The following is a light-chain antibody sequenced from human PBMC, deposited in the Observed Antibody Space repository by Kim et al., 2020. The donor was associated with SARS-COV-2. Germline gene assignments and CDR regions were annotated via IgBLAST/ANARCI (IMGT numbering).Light chain of an antibody. CDR1: SGHSSYD. CDR3: HTWSTGIV. CDR2: LNSDGRH. V-gene: IGLV4-69*01. Sequence: QPVLTQSPSASASLGASVKLTRTLSSGHSSYDITWHQQQPQKGPRYLMKLNSDGRHIKGDGIPDRFSGSSSGAERYLTISSLQSEDEADYYCHTWSTGIVFGGGTQLTVL. J-gene: IGLJ2*01.